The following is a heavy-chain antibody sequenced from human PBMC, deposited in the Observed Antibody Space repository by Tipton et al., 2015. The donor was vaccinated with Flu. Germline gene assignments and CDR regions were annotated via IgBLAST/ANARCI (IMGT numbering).Heavy chain of an antibody. CDR3: AKNLKDSHPAYDS. Sequence: TLSLTCAVSDYSISSGFYWGWIRQSPGKGLEWIGTIYHSGTTYYNPSLESRVTMSVDTSKNQFYLTLNSVTAADTAVYYCAKNLKDSHPAYDSWGLGTLVIVSS. V-gene: IGHV4-38-2*01. CDR1: DYSISSGFY. CDR2: IYHSGTT. J-gene: IGHJ4*02. D-gene: IGHD1-7*01.